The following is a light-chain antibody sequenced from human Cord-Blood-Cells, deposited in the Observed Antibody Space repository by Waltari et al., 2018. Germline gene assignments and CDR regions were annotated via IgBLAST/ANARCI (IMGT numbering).Light chain of an antibody. CDR1: QSVLYSSNNKNY. Sequence: DIVMTQSPDSLAVSLGERATINCKSSQSVLYSSNNKNYLAWYQQKPGQTPKLLIYWASTRESVVPDRFSGSRSGTDFTLTISSLQAEDVAVYYCQQYYSTPITFGQGTRLEIK. CDR3: QQYYSTPIT. J-gene: IGKJ5*01. CDR2: WAS. V-gene: IGKV4-1*01.